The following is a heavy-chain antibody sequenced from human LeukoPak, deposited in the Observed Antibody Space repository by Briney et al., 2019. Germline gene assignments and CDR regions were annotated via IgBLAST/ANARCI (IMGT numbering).Heavy chain of an antibody. CDR3: ARHGSSGYLYYFDY. Sequence: SETLSLTCTVSGGSVSSGSYYWSWIRQPPGKGLEWIGYIYYSGSTNYNPSLKSRVTISVDTSKNQFSLKLSSVTAADTTVYYCARHGSSGYLYYFDYWGQGTLVTVSS. CDR2: IYYSGST. J-gene: IGHJ4*02. V-gene: IGHV4-61*01. D-gene: IGHD3-22*01. CDR1: GGSVSSGSYY.